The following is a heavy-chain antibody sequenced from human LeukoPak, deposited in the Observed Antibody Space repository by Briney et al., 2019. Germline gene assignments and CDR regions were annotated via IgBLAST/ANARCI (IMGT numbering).Heavy chain of an antibody. CDR3: ARVIVSSGWYRD. Sequence: PGGSLRLSCAASGFTFSSYAMSWVRQAPGKGLEWVSAISGGGHDTYYADSVKGRFTISRDNAKNTLYLQMNSLRAEDTAVYYCARVIVSSGWYRDWGQGTLVTVSS. V-gene: IGHV3-23*01. J-gene: IGHJ4*02. D-gene: IGHD6-19*01. CDR1: GFTFSSYA. CDR2: ISGGGHDT.